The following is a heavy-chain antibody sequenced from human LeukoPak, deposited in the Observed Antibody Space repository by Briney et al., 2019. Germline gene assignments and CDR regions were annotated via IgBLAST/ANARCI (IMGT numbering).Heavy chain of an antibody. D-gene: IGHD1-26*01. CDR3: ARVSTGGSYSMSPGGAFDI. J-gene: IGHJ3*02. Sequence: SVKVSCKASGGTFSSYAISWVRQAPGQGLEWMGGIIPIFGTANYAQKFQGRVTITADESTRTAYMELSSLRSEDTAVYYCARVSTGGSYSMSPGGAFDIWGQGTMVTVSS. CDR2: IIPIFGTA. CDR1: GGTFSSYA. V-gene: IGHV1-69*13.